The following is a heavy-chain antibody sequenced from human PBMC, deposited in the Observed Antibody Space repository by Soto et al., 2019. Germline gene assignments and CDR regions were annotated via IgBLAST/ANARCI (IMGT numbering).Heavy chain of an antibody. D-gene: IGHD4-17*01. CDR1: GFTFSSYA. CDR2: ISGSGGST. CDR3: AKVPDYGDYFTYLPDY. V-gene: IGHV3-23*01. J-gene: IGHJ4*02. Sequence: GGSLRLSCAASGFTFSSYAMSWVRQAPGKGLEWVSAISGSGGSTYYADSVKGRFTISRDNSKNTLYLQMNSLRAEDTAVYYCAKVPDYGDYFTYLPDYWGQGTLVTVSS.